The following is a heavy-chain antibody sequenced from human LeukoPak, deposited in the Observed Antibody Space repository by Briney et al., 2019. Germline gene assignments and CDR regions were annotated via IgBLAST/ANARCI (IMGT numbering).Heavy chain of an antibody. Sequence: SETPSLTCAVSGASIRSSSNSWSWFRQPPGKGLEWIGDIYSSGSASYNPSLQSRLLISIDTSKNHFSLELSSVTAADTAVYFCAKADLPVRSPYNWFDPWGQGTLVTVTS. J-gene: IGHJ5*02. CDR1: GASIRSSSNS. CDR3: AKADLPVRSPYNWFDP. V-gene: IGHV4-30-4*07. D-gene: IGHD3-10*01. CDR2: IYSSGSA.